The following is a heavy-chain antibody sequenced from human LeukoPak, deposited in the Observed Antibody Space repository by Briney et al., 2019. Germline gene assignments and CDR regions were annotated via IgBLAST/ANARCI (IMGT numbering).Heavy chain of an antibody. CDR3: ARTGYSSGWLPI. J-gene: IGHJ3*02. V-gene: IGHV3-7*05. CDR2: IKEDGSEK. CDR1: GFTFSSYG. Sequence: PGGSLRLSCAASGFTFSSYGMHWVRQAPGKGLEWVANIKEDGSEKHYVDSVKGRFTISRDNARKSLYLQMNSLRAEDTAVYYCARTGYSSGWLPIWGQGTMVTVSS. D-gene: IGHD6-19*01.